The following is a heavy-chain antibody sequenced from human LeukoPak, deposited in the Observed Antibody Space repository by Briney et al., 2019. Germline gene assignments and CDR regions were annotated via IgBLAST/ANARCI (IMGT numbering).Heavy chain of an antibody. CDR2: ISGSGGST. D-gene: IGHD3-3*01. Sequence: GGSLRLSRAASGFTFSSYAMSWVRQAPGKGLEWVSAISGSGGSTYYADSVKGRFTISRDNSKNTLYLQMNSLRAEDTAVYYCAKGSIADYDFWSGYYTHYFDYWGQGTLVTASS. CDR1: GFTFSSYA. J-gene: IGHJ4*02. V-gene: IGHV3-23*01. CDR3: AKGSIADYDFWSGYYTHYFDY.